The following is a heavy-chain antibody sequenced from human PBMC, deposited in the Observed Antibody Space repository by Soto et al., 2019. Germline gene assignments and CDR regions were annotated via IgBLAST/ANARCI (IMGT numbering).Heavy chain of an antibody. CDR1: GGTFSSYA. CDR2: IIPIFGTA. CDR3: ACKDIVVVPAAMLDYYYGMDV. V-gene: IGHV1-69*01. J-gene: IGHJ6*02. Sequence: QVQLVQSGAEVKKPGSSVKVSCKASGGTFSSYAISWVRQAPGQGLEWMGGIIPIFGTANYAQKFQGRVTITAEESTRTAYMELSSLRAEDTAVYYCACKDIVVVPAAMLDYYYGMDVWGQGTTVTVSS. D-gene: IGHD2-2*01.